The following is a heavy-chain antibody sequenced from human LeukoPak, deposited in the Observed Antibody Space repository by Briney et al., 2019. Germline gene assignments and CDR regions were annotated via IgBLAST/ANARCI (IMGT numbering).Heavy chain of an antibody. CDR3: AKRRSTSFYAP. V-gene: IGHV3-30*18. Sequence: PGGSLRLSCAASGFTFSDYGMHWVRRAPGKGLEWVAVISYDGNSEYYADSVKGRFSISRDNSKDTLYLQMNSLRPEDTAVDYCAKRRSTSFYAPWGEGPRAPVS. CDR2: ISYDGNSE. CDR1: GFTFSDYG. J-gene: IGHJ5*02. D-gene: IGHD2-2*01.